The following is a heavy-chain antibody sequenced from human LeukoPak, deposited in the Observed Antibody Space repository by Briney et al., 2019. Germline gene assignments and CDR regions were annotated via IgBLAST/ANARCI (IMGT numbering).Heavy chain of an antibody. CDR3: ARHLEYSSSGGSFDC. CDR2: IYPGDSDT. V-gene: IGHV5-51*01. Sequence: GESLKISCKGSGYSFTSYWIGWVRQMPGKGLEWMGIIYPGDSDTRYSPSFQGQVTISADKPISTAYLQWSSLKASDTAMYYCARHLEYSSSGGSFDCWGQGTLVTVSS. J-gene: IGHJ4*02. D-gene: IGHD6-6*01. CDR1: GYSFTSYW.